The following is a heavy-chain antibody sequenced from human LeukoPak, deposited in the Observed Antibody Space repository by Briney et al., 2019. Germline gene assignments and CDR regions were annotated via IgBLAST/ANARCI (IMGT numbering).Heavy chain of an antibody. CDR2: ISGNGDNT. CDR1: GFTFSNYG. D-gene: IGHD3-22*01. CDR3: AKTNGYYDY. J-gene: IGHJ4*02. V-gene: IGHV3-23*01. Sequence: GGSLRLSCAASGFTFSNYGMSWVRQAPGKGLEWVSGISGNGDNTYYADSVKGRSSVSRDNSKNTLYLQMDSLRAEDTAVYYCAKTNGYYDYWGRGTQVTVSS.